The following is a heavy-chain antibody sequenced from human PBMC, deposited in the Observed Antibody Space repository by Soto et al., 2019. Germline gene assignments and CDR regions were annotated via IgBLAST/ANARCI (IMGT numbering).Heavy chain of an antibody. J-gene: IGHJ4*02. D-gene: IGHD2-2*01. Sequence: QVQLQESGPGLVKPSETLSLTCTVSGGSISSYYWSWIRQPPGKGLEWIGYIYYSGSTNYNPSLKSRVTISVDTSKNQFSLKLSSVTAADTAVYYCARHDSWNCISTSCYLGEFDYWGQGTLVTVSS. V-gene: IGHV4-59*08. CDR2: IYYSGST. CDR3: ARHDSWNCISTSCYLGEFDY. CDR1: GGSISSYY.